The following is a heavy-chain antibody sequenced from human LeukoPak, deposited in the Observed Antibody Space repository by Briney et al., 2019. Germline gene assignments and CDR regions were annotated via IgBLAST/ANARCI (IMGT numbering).Heavy chain of an antibody. J-gene: IGHJ4*02. Sequence: GESLKISCKGSGYSFTSYWIGWVRQMPGKGLEWMGIIYPGDSDTRYSPSFQGQVTISADRSISTAFLQWSSLKASGTAIYYCARRLTFGASYYFDFWGQGTLVTVSS. CDR3: ARRLTFGASYYFDF. CDR1: GYSFTSYW. V-gene: IGHV5-51*01. D-gene: IGHD3-3*01. CDR2: IYPGDSDT.